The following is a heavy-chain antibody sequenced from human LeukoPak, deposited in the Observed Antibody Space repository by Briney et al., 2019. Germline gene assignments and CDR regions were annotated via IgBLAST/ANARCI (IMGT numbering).Heavy chain of an antibody. CDR3: ARRGLIDY. V-gene: IGHV4-39*01. D-gene: IGHD3/OR15-3a*01. Sequence: SETLSLTCTVSGGSISGSFYYWGWIRQPPGKGLEWIGSIYYSGSTYYNPSLKSRVTISVDTSRNQFSLNLSSVTAADTAVYYCARRGLIDYWGQGTLVTVSS. CDR1: GGSISGSFYY. CDR2: IYYSGST. J-gene: IGHJ4*02.